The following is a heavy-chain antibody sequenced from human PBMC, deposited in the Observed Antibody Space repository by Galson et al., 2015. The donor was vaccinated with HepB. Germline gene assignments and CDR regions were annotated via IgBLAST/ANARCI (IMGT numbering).Heavy chain of an antibody. Sequence: SLRLSCAASGFSFSTYAMAWVRQAPGRGLEWVSLISGSGGTTYYAASVKGRFTVSRDNSKNTLHLQMNGLTAADTAVYYCASADYYHDISGFYTFYFDSWGRGTLVTVSS. CDR1: GFSFSTYA. CDR2: ISGSGGTT. CDR3: ASADYYHDISGFYTFYFDS. V-gene: IGHV3-23*01. J-gene: IGHJ4*02. D-gene: IGHD3-22*01.